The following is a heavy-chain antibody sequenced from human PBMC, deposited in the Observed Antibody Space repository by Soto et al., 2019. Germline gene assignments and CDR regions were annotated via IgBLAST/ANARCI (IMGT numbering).Heavy chain of an antibody. Sequence: EVQLAESGGGLAQPGGSLRLSCAASGFTLSGYTMDWVRQAPGKGLEYVSGISSNGVGTYYANSVQGRFTISRDNSKNAVYLEMGSLRPEDMAVYYCAGRARPDFYYMDGWGKGTTVTVSS. D-gene: IGHD6-6*01. CDR1: GFTLSGYT. CDR3: AGRARPDFYYMDG. V-gene: IGHV3-64*01. J-gene: IGHJ6*03. CDR2: ISSNGVGT.